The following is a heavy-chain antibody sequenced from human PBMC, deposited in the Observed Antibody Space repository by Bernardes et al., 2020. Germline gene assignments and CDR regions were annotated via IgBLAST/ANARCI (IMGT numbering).Heavy chain of an antibody. CDR3: ARYPIWGSYRIDY. J-gene: IGHJ4*02. CDR1: GGSFSGYY. V-gene: IGHV4-34*01. D-gene: IGHD3-16*02. Sequence: SETLSLTCAVYGGSFSGYYWSWIRQPPGKGLEWIGEINHSGSTNYNPSLKSRVTISVDTSKNQFSLKLSSVTAADTAVYYCARYPIWGSYRIDYWGQGTLVTVSS. CDR2: INHSGST.